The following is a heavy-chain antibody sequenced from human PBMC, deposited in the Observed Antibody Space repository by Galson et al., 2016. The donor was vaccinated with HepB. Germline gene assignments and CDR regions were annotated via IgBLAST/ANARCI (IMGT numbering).Heavy chain of an antibody. CDR2: INPSGGGT. CDR3: ARPFYGEYYYFDY. D-gene: IGHD4-17*01. CDR1: RYTFTTYW. Sequence: SVKVSCKASRYTFTTYWMHWVRQAPGQGLEWVGVINPSGGGTSYAQKFQGRVSMTSDTSTSTVYMQLISLRSEDTAVYCCARPFYGEYYYFDYWGQGTLVIVPS. V-gene: IGHV1-46*01. J-gene: IGHJ4*02.